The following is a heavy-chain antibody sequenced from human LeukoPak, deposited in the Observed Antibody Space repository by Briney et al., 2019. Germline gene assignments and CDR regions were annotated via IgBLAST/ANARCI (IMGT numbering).Heavy chain of an antibody. D-gene: IGHD3-3*01. Sequence: GGSLRLSCAASGFTFSSYEMNWVRQAPGKGLEWVSYISVSGGTIKYADSVKGRFTISRDNAKNSLYLHSNSLRAEDTAFYYCARGDGGYYYGMDVWGQGTTVTVSS. CDR2: ISVSGGTI. CDR1: GFTFSSYE. V-gene: IGHV3-48*03. J-gene: IGHJ6*02. CDR3: ARGDGGYYYGMDV.